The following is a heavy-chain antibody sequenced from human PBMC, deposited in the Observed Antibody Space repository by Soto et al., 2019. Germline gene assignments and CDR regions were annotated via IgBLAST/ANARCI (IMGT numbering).Heavy chain of an antibody. V-gene: IGHV6-1*01. CDR3: ARLTYYYDSSARDYFDY. Sequence: SQTLSLTCAISGDSVSSNSAAWNWIRQSPSRGLEWLGRTYYRSKWYNDYAVSVKSRITINPDTSKNQFSLQLNSVTPEDTAVYYCARLTYYYDSSARDYFDYWGQGTLVTISS. CDR2: TYYRSKWYN. CDR1: GDSVSSNSAA. J-gene: IGHJ4*02. D-gene: IGHD3-22*01.